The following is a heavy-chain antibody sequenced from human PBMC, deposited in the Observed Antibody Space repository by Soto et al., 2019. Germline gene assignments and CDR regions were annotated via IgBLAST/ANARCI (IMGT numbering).Heavy chain of an antibody. J-gene: IGHJ6*03. D-gene: IGHD3-10*01. V-gene: IGHV3-23*01. CDR2: ISGSGGST. CDR1: SFIFSSYS. CDR3: AKESGSGSYYKAGIDYYYMDV. Sequence: PEGSLILSCAASSFIFSSYSMSWVRQAPGKGLEWVSTISGSGGSTYYTDSVKGRVTISRDNSKNTLYLQMNSLRAEDTAVYYCAKESGSGSYYKAGIDYYYMDVWGKGTTVTVSS.